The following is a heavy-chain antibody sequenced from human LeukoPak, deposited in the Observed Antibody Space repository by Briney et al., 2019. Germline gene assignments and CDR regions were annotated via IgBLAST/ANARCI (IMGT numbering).Heavy chain of an antibody. V-gene: IGHV1-3*01. J-gene: IGHJ6*02. Sequence: GASVTVSCTASGYTFTSYAMHWVRQAPGQRLEWMGWINAGNGNTKYSQKFQGRVTITRDTSASTAYMELSSLRSEDTAVYYCARSFPHYYYGMDVWGQETTVTVSS. D-gene: IGHD2/OR15-2a*01. CDR1: GYTFTSYA. CDR2: INAGNGNT. CDR3: ARSFPHYYYGMDV.